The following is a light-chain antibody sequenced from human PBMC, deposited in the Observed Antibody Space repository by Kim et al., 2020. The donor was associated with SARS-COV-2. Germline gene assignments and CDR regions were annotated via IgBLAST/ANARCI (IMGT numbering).Light chain of an antibody. Sequence: DIVLTQSPLSLPVTPGEPASISCRSGQSLLHSNGYNYLDWYLQKPGQSPHLLVHLGSNRASGVPDRSSGSGSGTDFILKISRVQAEDVWVYYCMQAFQAPWTFGQGTKVDVK. J-gene: IGKJ1*01. CDR2: LGS. V-gene: IGKV2-28*01. CDR3: MQAFQAPWT. CDR1: QSLLHSNGYNY.